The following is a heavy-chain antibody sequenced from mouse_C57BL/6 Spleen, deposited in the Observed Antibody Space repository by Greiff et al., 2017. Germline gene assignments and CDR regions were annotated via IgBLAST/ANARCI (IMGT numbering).Heavy chain of an antibody. Sequence: QVTLKESGPGLLQPSQTLSLTCSFSGFSLSTFGLGVGWIRQPSGKGLEWLAHIWWDDDKYYNPALKSRLTISTDTSKNQVFLKIANADTADTATYYWARMGGYYDYPYYAMDYWGQGTSVTVSS. CDR2: IWWDDDK. CDR3: ARMGGYYDYPYYAMDY. D-gene: IGHD2-4*01. CDR1: GFSLSTFGLG. V-gene: IGHV8-8*01. J-gene: IGHJ4*01.